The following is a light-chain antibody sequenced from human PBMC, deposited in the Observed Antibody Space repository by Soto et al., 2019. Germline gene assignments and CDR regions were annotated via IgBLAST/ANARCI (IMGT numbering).Light chain of an antibody. CDR1: QSVSSN. V-gene: IGKV3-15*01. CDR2: GAS. J-gene: IGKJ4*01. Sequence: EIVMTQSPATLSVSPGERATLSCRASQSVSSNLAWYQQKPGQAPRLLIYGASTRATGIPARFSGSGPGTEFTLTISSLQSEDFAVYYCQQYNNWPPPLTFGGGTKVEIK. CDR3: QQYNNWPPPLT.